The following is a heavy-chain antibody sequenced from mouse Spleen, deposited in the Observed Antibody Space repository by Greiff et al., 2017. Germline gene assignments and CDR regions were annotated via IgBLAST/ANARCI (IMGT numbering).Heavy chain of an antibody. J-gene: IGHJ2*01. Sequence: VQLQQSGPELVKPGASVKISCKASGYSFTGYYMNWVKQSPEKSLEWIGEINPSTGGTTYNQKFKAKATLTVDKSSSTAYMQLKSLTSEDSAVYYCARGRLTGDYWGQGTTLTVSS. CDR2: INPSTGGT. CDR3: ARGRLTGDY. CDR1: GYSFTGYY. V-gene: IGHV1-42*01. D-gene: IGHD4-1*01.